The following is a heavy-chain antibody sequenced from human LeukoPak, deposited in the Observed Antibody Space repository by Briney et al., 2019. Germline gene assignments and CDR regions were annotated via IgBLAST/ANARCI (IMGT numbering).Heavy chain of an antibody. V-gene: IGHV3-30*04. CDR3: ARVAAKTVEY. CDR2: ISYDGSNK. J-gene: IGHJ4*02. CDR1: GFTFSSYA. Sequence: GRSLRLSCAASGFTFSSYAMHWVRQAPGKGLEWVAVISYDGSNKYYADSVKGRFTISRDNSKNTLYLQMNSLRAEDTAVYYCARVAAKTVEYWGQGTLVTVSS. D-gene: IGHD2-15*01.